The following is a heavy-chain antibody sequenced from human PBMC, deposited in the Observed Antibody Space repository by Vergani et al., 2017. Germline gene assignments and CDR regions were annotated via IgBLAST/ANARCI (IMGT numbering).Heavy chain of an antibody. D-gene: IGHD1-14*01. J-gene: IGHJ3*01. Sequence: QVQLQESGPGLVKPLQTLSLTCSVSGGSISSGSYDWSWVRQPAGKGLEWLGTIDRTGRTHLSPSLKSRLTISVDTTKNQFSLRLTSATAADTAVYFCARDGMSPAEIDPKNAFHVWGQGTRVSV. V-gene: IGHV4-61*02. CDR1: GGSISSGSYD. CDR3: ARDGMSPAEIDPKNAFHV. CDR2: IDRTGRT.